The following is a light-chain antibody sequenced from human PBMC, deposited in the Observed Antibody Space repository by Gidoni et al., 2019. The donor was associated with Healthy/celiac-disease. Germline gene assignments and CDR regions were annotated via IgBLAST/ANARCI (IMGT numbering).Light chain of an antibody. J-gene: IGKJ4*01. Sequence: EIVLTQSPATLSLSPGERASQSVSRYLAWYQQKPGQAPRLLIYDASNRATGIPARFSGSGSGTDFTLTISSLEPEDFAVYYCQQRSNWLTFGGGTKVEIK. CDR3: QQRSNWLT. CDR2: DAS. CDR1: QSVSRY. V-gene: IGKV3-11*01.